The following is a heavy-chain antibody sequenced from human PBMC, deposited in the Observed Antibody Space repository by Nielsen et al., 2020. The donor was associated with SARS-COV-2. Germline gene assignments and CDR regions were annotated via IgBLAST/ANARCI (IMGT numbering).Heavy chain of an antibody. CDR2: IWYDGSNK. CDR3: ARIRIRYYYYMDV. D-gene: IGHD3-16*01. J-gene: IGHJ6*03. V-gene: IGHV3-33*01. Sequence: GESLKISCAASGFTFSSYGMHWVRQAPGKGLEWVAVIWYDGSNKYYADSVKGRFTISRDNSKNTLYLQMNSLRAEDTAVYYCARIRIRYYYYMDVWGKGTTVTVSS. CDR1: GFTFSSYG.